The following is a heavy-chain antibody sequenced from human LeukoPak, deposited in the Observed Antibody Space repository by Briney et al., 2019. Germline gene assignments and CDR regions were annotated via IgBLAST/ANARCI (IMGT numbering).Heavy chain of an antibody. V-gene: IGHV1-18*01. J-gene: IGHJ5*02. Sequence: ASVKVSCKASGYTFTSYGISWVRQAPGQGLEWMGWISAYNGNTNYAQKLQGRVIMTTDTSTSTAYMELRSLRSDDTAVYYCARSITGTFSNWFDPWGQGTLVTVSS. CDR3: ARSITGTFSNWFDP. CDR1: GYTFTSYG. D-gene: IGHD1-7*01. CDR2: ISAYNGNT.